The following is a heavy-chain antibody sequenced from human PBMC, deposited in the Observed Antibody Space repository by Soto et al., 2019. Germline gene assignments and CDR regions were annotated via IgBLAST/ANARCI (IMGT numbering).Heavy chain of an antibody. D-gene: IGHD2-21*01. CDR3: ARGPYCGDACYFAS. J-gene: IGHJ5*01. CDR2: IFPGGTS. CDR1: GFSLSNNY. Sequence: QVLLQDSGPRLVKASETLSLTCSVFGFSLSNNYWSWVRQSAGKGPELIGRIFPGGTSNYNPSLKSRVTMSVDTSENPFSLNLTSVTAADTAVYYCARGPYCGDACYFASWGQGTLVTVSS. V-gene: IGHV4-4*07.